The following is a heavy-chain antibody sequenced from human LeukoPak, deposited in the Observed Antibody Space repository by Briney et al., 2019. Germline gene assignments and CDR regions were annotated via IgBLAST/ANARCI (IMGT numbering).Heavy chain of an antibody. D-gene: IGHD6-13*01. CDR1: GFTFSSYS. J-gene: IGHJ3*02. Sequence: GGSLRLSCAASGFTFSSYSMKWVRQAPGKGREWGSSISSSSSYIYYADSVKGRFTISRDNAKNSLYLQMNSLRAEDTAVYYCARDLGSWYHDAFDIWGQGTMVTVSS. CDR2: ISSSSSYI. V-gene: IGHV3-21*01. CDR3: ARDLGSWYHDAFDI.